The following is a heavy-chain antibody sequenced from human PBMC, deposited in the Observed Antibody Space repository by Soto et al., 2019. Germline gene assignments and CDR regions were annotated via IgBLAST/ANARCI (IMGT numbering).Heavy chain of an antibody. CDR2: IWYDGSNK. D-gene: IGHD3-3*01. CDR1: GFTFNSYG. V-gene: IGHV3-33*01. J-gene: IGHJ5*02. CDR3: ARDQLRIFGVVITNNWFDP. Sequence: GGSLRLSCAASGFTFNSYGMHWVRQAPGKGLEWVAVIWYDGSNKYYSDSVKGRFTISRDNSKNTLFLQMNSLRAEDTAVYYCARDQLRIFGVVITNNWFDPWGQGTLVTVSS.